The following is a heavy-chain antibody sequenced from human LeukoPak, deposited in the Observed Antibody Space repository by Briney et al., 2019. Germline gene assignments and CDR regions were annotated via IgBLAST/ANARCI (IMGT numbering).Heavy chain of an antibody. D-gene: IGHD3-10*02. CDR3: AIIMLENAFDI. J-gene: IGHJ3*02. CDR2: VNPNSGGT. V-gene: IGHV1-2*06. Sequence: ASVRVSCKASGYTFTGYYMHWVRQAPGQGLEWMGRVNPNSGGTNYAQKFQGRVTMTRDTSINTAYMELSSLRSGDTAVYYCAIIMLENAFDIWGQGTMVIVSS. CDR1: GYTFTGYY.